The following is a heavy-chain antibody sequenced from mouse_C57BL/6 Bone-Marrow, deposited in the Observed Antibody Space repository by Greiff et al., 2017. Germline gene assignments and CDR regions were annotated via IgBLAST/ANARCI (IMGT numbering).Heavy chain of an antibody. V-gene: IGHV1-63*01. J-gene: IGHJ2*01. CDR1: GYTFTNYW. Sequence: QVQLQQSGAELVRPGTSVKMSCKASGYTFTNYWIGWAKQRPGHGLEWIGDIYPGGGYTNYNEKFKGKATLTADKSSSTAYMQFSSLTSEDSAIYYWARYYYGNLGYWGQGTTLTVSS. CDR3: ARYYYGNLGY. CDR2: IYPGGGYT. D-gene: IGHD1-1*02.